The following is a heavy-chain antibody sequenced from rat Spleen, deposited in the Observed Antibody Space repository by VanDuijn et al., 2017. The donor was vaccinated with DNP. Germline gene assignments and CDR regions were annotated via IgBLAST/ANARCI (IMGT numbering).Heavy chain of an antibody. Sequence: EVQLVESGGGLVQPGRSLKLSCAASGFTFSAYYMAWVRQAPAKGLEWVAYLRYDGGTTKYGDSVKGRFTISRDNAKNTLYLQMNSLRSEDMATYYCVRWNSGHFDYWGQGVMVPVSS. CDR3: VRWNSGHFDY. D-gene: IGHD4-3*01. J-gene: IGHJ2*01. CDR1: GFTFSAYY. CDR2: LRYDGGTT. V-gene: IGHV5-22*01.